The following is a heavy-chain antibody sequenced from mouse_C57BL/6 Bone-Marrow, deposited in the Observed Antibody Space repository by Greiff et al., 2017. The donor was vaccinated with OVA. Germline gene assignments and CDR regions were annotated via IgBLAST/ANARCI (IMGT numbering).Heavy chain of an antibody. CDR2: IDPENGDT. CDR3: TTIWYFDV. Sequence: EVQGVESGAELVRPGASVKLSCTASGFNIKDDYMHWVKQRPEQGLEWIGWIDPENGDTEYASKFQGKATITADTSSNTAYLQLSSLTSEDTAVYYCTTIWYFDVWGTGTTVTVSS. J-gene: IGHJ1*03. CDR1: GFNIKDDY. V-gene: IGHV14-4*01.